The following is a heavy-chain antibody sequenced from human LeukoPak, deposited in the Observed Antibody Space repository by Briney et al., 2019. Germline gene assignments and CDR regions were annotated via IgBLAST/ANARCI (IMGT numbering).Heavy chain of an antibody. Sequence: ASVKDSCKASGYTFTDYYIHWVRQAPGQGLEWMGLISPSSGATNYAQKFQGRVTVTRDTSINTAYMELYSLTSDDTAVYYCGRVAYCGGDCYYYFDYWGQGTLVTVSS. CDR2: ISPSSGAT. CDR1: GYTFTDYY. D-gene: IGHD2-21*02. CDR3: GRVAYCGGDCYYYFDY. J-gene: IGHJ4*02. V-gene: IGHV1-2*02.